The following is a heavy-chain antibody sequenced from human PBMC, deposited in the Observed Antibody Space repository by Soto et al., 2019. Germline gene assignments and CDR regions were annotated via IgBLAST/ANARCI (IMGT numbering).Heavy chain of an antibody. CDR1: GYTFTSYD. CDR2: MNPNSGNT. V-gene: IGHV1-8*01. J-gene: IGHJ6*02. D-gene: IGHD3-10*01. Sequence: ASVKVSCKASGYTFTSYDINWVRQATGQGLEWMGWMNPNSGNTGYAQKFQGRVTMTRNTSISTAYMELSSLRSEDTAVYYCARGGPYYYGSSNRGDGMDVWGQGTTVTVSS. CDR3: ARGGPYYYGSSNRGDGMDV.